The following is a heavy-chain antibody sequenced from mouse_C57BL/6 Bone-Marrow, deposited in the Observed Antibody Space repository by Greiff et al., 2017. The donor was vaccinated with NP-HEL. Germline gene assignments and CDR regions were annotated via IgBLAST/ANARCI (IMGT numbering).Heavy chain of an antibody. CDR2: IYPRSGNT. Sequence: QVQLQQSGAELARPGASVKLSCKASGYTFTSYGISWVKQRTGQGLEWIGEIYPRSGNTYYNEKFKGKATLTADKSSNTAYMELRSLTSEDSAVYFCARTSITTVVATRYFDVWGTGTTVTVSS. V-gene: IGHV1-81*01. CDR1: GYTFTSYG. D-gene: IGHD1-1*01. CDR3: ARTSITTVVATRYFDV. J-gene: IGHJ1*03.